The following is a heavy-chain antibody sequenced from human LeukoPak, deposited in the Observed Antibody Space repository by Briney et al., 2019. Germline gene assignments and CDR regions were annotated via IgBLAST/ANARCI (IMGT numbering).Heavy chain of an antibody. V-gene: IGHV4-39*07. CDR3: ARIYPIIGYCSSTSCPASFDI. J-gene: IGHJ3*02. CDR1: GDSVSTTIYY. Sequence: SETLSLTCTVSGDSVSTTIYYWRWIRQPPGRGLECIGSIYYSGSTYYNPSLKSRATILVDTSRNQFSLKLSSVTAADTAVYYCARIYPIIGYCSSTSCPASFDIWGQGTMVTISS. D-gene: IGHD2-2*01. CDR2: IYYSGST.